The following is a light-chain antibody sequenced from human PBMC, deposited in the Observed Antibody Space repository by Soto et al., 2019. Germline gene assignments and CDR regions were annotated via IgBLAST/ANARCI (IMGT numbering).Light chain of an antibody. CDR1: SSDVGAYKY. CDR3: CSYAGRYSWV. Sequence: QSALTQPRSVSGSPGQSVTIACTGTSSDVGAYKYVYWYQQHPGKAPKLMIYDVNKRPSGVPDRFSGSKSGNTASLTISGLQAEDEADYYCCSYAGRYSWVFGGGTKLTVL. J-gene: IGLJ3*02. CDR2: DVN. V-gene: IGLV2-11*01.